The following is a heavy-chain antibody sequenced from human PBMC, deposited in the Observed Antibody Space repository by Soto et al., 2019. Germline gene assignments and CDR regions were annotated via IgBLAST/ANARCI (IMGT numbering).Heavy chain of an antibody. D-gene: IGHD2-2*01. CDR2: IYYSGST. CDR3: ARLTCSSTSCYGIFDY. Sequence: PSETLSLTCTVSGGSISSYYWSWIRQPPGKGLEWIGYIYYSGSTNYNPSLKSRVTISVDTSKNQFSLKLSSVTAADTAVYYCARLTCSSTSCYGIFDYWGQGTLVTVSS. J-gene: IGHJ4*02. CDR1: GGSISSYY. V-gene: IGHV4-59*08.